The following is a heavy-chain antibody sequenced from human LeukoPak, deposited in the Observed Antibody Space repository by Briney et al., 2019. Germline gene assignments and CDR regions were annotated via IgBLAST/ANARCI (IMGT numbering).Heavy chain of an antibody. V-gene: IGHV4-31*03. J-gene: IGHJ4*02. Sequence: PSETLSLTCTVSGGSISSSSYYWGRIRQHPGKGLEWIGYIYYSGSTYYNPSLKSRVTISVDTSKNQFSLKLSSVTAADTAVYYCARNVATVTTDYFDYWGQGTLVTVSS. CDR2: IYYSGST. CDR3: ARNVATVTTDYFDY. D-gene: IGHD4-17*01. CDR1: GGSISSSSYY.